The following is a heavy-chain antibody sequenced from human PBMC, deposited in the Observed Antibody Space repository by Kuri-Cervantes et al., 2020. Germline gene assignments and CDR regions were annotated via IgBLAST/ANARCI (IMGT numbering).Heavy chain of an antibody. V-gene: IGHV4-4*02. CDR1: GGSISSSNW. D-gene: IGHD5-12*01. J-gene: IGHJ4*02. CDR2: IYHSGST. CDR3: ARGGYEAPFDY. Sequence: GSLRLSCAVSGGSISSSNWWSWVRQPPGKGLEWIGEIYHSGSTNYNPSLKSRVTISVDKPKNQFSLKLSSVTAADTAVYYCARGGYEAPFDYWGQGTLVTVSS.